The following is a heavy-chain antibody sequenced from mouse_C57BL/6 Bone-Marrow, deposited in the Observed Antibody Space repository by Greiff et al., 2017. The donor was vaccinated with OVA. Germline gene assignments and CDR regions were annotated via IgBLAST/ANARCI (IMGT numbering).Heavy chain of an antibody. CDR1: GFTFSSYA. Sequence: EVHLVESGGGLVKPGGSLKLSCAASGFTFSSYAMSWVRQTPEKRLEWVATISDGGSYTYYPDNVKGRFTISRDNAKNNLYLQMSHLKSEDTAMYYCARDEGSYYYGSSYGFFAYWGQGTLVTVSA. CDR3: ARDEGSYYYGSSYGFFAY. D-gene: IGHD1-1*01. V-gene: IGHV5-4*01. J-gene: IGHJ3*01. CDR2: ISDGGSYT.